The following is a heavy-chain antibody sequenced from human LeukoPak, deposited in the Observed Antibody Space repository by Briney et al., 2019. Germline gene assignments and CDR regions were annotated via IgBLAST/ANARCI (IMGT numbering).Heavy chain of an antibody. V-gene: IGHV4-30-2*01. CDR2: IYHSGST. CDR3: ARSVVTAMNAFDI. J-gene: IGHJ3*02. Sequence: PSQTLSLTCAVSGGSISSGGYSWSWIRQPPGKGLDWIGYIYHSGSTYYNPSLKSRVTISVDRSKNQFSLKLSSVTAADTAVYYCARSVVTAMNAFDIWGQGTMVTVSS. CDR1: GGSISSGGYS. D-gene: IGHD2-21*02.